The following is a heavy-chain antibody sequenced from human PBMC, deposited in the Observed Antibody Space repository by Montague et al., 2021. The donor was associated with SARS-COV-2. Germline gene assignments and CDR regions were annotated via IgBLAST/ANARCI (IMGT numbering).Heavy chain of an antibody. J-gene: IGHJ4*02. Sequence: SETLSLTCTVSGGSVSSYYWSWIRQPPGKRLEGIGYIYYSGNTNYNPSLKSRVTISVDTSKNQVSLKLSSVTAADTAVYYCARGESYSTSWYYFFDYWGQGTLVTVSS. CDR3: ARGESYSTSWYYFFDY. CDR1: GGSVSSYY. D-gene: IGHD6-13*01. CDR2: IYYSGNT. V-gene: IGHV4-59*02.